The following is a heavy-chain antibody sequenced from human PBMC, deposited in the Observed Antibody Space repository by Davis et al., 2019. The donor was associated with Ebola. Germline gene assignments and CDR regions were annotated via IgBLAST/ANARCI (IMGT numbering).Heavy chain of an antibody. V-gene: IGHV3-23*01. CDR2: LGTSSDT. CDR3: AKDNRNIWSEV. Sequence: ETLSLTCSVSGGSISGYVWSWVRQAPGKGLEWVSTLGTSSDTYYADSVKGRFTISRDNSKNTLYLQMNGLRVEDTAIYYCAKDNRNIWSEVWGQGTMVTVSS. J-gene: IGHJ3*01. CDR1: GGSISGYV. D-gene: IGHD2/OR15-2a*01.